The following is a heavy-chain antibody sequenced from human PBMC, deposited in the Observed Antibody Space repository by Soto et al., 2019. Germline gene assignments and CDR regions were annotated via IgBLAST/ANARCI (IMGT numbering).Heavy chain of an antibody. V-gene: IGHV4-34*01. CDR3: ARGVTMVRGVSYYYYGMDV. D-gene: IGHD3-10*01. CDR1: GGSFSGYY. CDR2: INHSGST. Sequence: SETLSLTCAVYGGSFSGYYWSWIRQPPGKGLEWIGEINHSGSTNYNPSLKSRVTISVDTSKNQFSLKLSSVTAADTAVYYCARGVTMVRGVSYYYYGMDVWGLGTTVTVSS. J-gene: IGHJ6*02.